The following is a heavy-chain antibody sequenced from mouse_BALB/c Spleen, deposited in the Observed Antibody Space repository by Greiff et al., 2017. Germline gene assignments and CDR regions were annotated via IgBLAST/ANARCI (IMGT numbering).Heavy chain of an antibody. V-gene: IGHV3-6*02. CDR2: ISYDGSN. CDR3: ANYYGNYDY. CDR1: GYSITSDYA. D-gene: IGHD2-1*01. J-gene: IGHJ2*01. Sequence: EVQLQQSGPGLVKPSQSLSLTCTVTGYSITSDYAWNWIRQFPGNKLEWMGYISYDGSNNYNPSLKNRISITRDTSKNQFFLKLNSVTTEDTATYYCANYYGNYDYWGQGTTLTVSS.